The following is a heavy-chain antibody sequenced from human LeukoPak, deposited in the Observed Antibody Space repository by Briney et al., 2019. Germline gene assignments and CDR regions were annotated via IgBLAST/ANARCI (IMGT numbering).Heavy chain of an antibody. CDR1: GGSISSYY. V-gene: IGHV4-59*01. CDR2: IYYSGST. CDR3: ARDGYYDSSGYRTYYYYMDV. D-gene: IGHD3-22*01. Sequence: PSETLSLTCTVSGGSISSYYWSWIRQPPGKGLERIGYIYYSGSTNYNPSLKSRVTISVDTSKNQFSLKLSSVTAADTAVYYCARDGYYDSSGYRTYYYYMDVWGKGTTVTVSS. J-gene: IGHJ6*03.